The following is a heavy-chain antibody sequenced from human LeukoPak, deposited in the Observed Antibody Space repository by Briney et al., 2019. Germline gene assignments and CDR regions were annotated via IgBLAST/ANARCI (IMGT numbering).Heavy chain of an antibody. V-gene: IGHV1-18*01. CDR3: ARVLAAVGTIWFDP. J-gene: IGHJ5*02. CDR2: ISAYNGNT. Sequence: ASVKVSCKASGYTFTSYGISWVRQAPGQGLEWMGWISAYNGNTNYAQKLQGRVTMTTDTSTSTAYMELRSLRSDDTAVYYCARVLAAVGTIWFDPWGQGTLVTVSS. D-gene: IGHD6-13*01. CDR1: GYTFTSYG.